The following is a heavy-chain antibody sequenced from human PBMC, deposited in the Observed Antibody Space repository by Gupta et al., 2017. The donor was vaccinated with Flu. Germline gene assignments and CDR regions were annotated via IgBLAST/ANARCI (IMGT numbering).Heavy chain of an antibody. J-gene: IGHJ1*01. V-gene: IGHV4-59*03. CDR1: GDSISHYF. Sequence: QVQLQQSGPGLVKPSETLSLTCAVSGDSISHYFWTWIRQAPGQGLEWIGHINYSGDTKYNPSLRSRVAMVIDASKKQFSLQLRSVTPADTAVYFCAGSLMMRGFPPAYWGQGASVTVSA. CDR2: INYSGDT. CDR3: AGSLMMRGFPPAY. D-gene: IGHD3-10*01.